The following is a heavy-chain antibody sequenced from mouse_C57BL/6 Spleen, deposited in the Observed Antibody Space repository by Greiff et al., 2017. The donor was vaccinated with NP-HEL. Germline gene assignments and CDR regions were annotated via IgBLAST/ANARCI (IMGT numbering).Heavy chain of an antibody. D-gene: IGHD2-2*01. Sequence: VQLQQSGAELVRPGASVKLSCTASGFNIKDDYMHWVKQRPEQGLEWIGWIDPENGDTEYASKFQGKATITADTSSNTAYLQLSSLTSEDTAVYYCTTRGVTTTGFAYWGQGTLVTVSA. CDR3: TTRGVTTTGFAY. CDR2: IDPENGDT. CDR1: GFNIKDDY. V-gene: IGHV14-4*01. J-gene: IGHJ3*01.